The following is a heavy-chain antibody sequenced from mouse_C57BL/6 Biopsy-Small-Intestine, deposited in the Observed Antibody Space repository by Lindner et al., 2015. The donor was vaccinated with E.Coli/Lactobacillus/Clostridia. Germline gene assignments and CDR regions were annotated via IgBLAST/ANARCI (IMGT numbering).Heavy chain of an antibody. Sequence: VQLQESGPGLVKPSQTVFLTCTVTGISITTGNYRWSWIRQFPGNKLEWIGYIYYSGTITYNPSLTSRTTITRDTPKNQFFLEMNSLTAEDTATYYCARVLGLDYAMDYWGQGTSVTVSS. V-gene: IGHV3-5*01. CDR1: GISITTGNYR. D-gene: IGHD4-1*01. CDR3: ARVLGLDYAMDY. J-gene: IGHJ4*01. CDR2: IYYSGTI.